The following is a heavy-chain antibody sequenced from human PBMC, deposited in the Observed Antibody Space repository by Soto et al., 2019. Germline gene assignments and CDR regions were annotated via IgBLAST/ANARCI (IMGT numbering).Heavy chain of an antibody. Sequence: QITLKESGPTLVKPTQTLTLTCTVSGFSVSSSGEGVGWIRQPPGKALEWLALIYWDDDKRYSPSLKSRLTITQDTSKNQVVLTLTNMDPVDTATYYCAHIDPKIVPAGGHGGFDFWGQGTLVTVSS. J-gene: IGHJ4*02. CDR1: GFSVSSSGEG. V-gene: IGHV2-5*02. D-gene: IGHD3-16*01. CDR2: IYWDDDK. CDR3: AHIDPKIVPAGGHGGFDF.